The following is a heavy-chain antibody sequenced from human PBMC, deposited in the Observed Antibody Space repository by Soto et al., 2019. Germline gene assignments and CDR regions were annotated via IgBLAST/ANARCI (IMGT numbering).Heavy chain of an antibody. CDR2: ISAYNGNT. D-gene: IGHD1-1*01. V-gene: IGHV1-18*01. Sequence: ASVKVSCKASGYTFTSYGISWVRQAPGQGLEWMGWISAYNGNTNYAQKLQGRVTMTTDTSTSTAYLELRSLRSDDTAVYYCARGRQNWNDGWFDPWGQGTLVTVSS. CDR1: GYTFTSYG. CDR3: ARGRQNWNDGWFDP. J-gene: IGHJ5*02.